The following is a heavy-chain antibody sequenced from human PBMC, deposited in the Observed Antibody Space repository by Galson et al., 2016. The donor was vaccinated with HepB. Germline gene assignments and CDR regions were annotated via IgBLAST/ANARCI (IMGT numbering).Heavy chain of an antibody. CDR3: AREGSSSGWYYFDS. J-gene: IGHJ4*02. D-gene: IGHD6-19*01. CDR2: IYYRRTT. V-gene: IGHV4-31*03. Sequence: TLSLTCSVSGGSVNNDHYYRSWVRQLPDKGLEWIGFIYYRRTTYYNPSLKSRLTISLDTSENQFSLRLTSVTAADTAVYYCAREGSSSGWYYFDSWGQGILVTVSS. CDR1: GGSVNNDHYY.